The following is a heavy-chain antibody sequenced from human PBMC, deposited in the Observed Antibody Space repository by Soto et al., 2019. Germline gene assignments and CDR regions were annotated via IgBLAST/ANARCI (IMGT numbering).Heavy chain of an antibody. D-gene: IGHD4-17*01. V-gene: IGHV4-39*01. CDR3: ARHLWRVTTPNWLDP. J-gene: IGHJ5*02. CDR1: GGSVSSRTYY. Sequence: QLQLQESGPGLVKPSETLSLTCSVSGGSVSSRTYYWGWIRQPPGKGLEWIGSMFYSGSTYYNPSLRSRLTISVDTSKNQFFLKLNSVTAADTAVYYCARHLWRVTTPNWLDPWGQGTLVTVSS. CDR2: MFYSGST.